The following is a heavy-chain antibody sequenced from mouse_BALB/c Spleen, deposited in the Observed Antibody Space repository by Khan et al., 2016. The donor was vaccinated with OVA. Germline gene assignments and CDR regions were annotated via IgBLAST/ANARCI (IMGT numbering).Heavy chain of an antibody. CDR1: GYTFTSYT. J-gene: IGHJ3*01. CDR2: INPSNGYT. V-gene: IGHV1-4*01. Sequence: QVQLKESGAELARPGASVKMSCKASGYTFTSYTIHWIKKRPGQGLEWIGYINPSNGYTNYNQKFKDKATLTTDKSSTTAYLQLSSLTYDDSAVYNCVRDGAYHRNDGWFAYWGQVTLVTVSA. CDR3: VRDGAYHRNDGWFAY. D-gene: IGHD2-14*01.